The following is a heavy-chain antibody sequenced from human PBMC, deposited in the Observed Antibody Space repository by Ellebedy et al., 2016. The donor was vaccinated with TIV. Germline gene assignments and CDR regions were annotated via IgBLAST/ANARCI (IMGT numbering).Heavy chain of an antibody. CDR2: ISSSGSTI. D-gene: IGHD5-12*01. CDR1: GFTFSDYY. J-gene: IGHJ3*02. Sequence: GESLKISCAASGFTFSDYYMSWIRQAPGKGLEWVSYISSSGSTIYYADSVKGRFTISRDNAKNSLYLQMNSLRAEDTAVYYCARDDSGPQALDIWGQGTVVTVTS. CDR3: ARDDSGPQALDI. V-gene: IGHV3-11*04.